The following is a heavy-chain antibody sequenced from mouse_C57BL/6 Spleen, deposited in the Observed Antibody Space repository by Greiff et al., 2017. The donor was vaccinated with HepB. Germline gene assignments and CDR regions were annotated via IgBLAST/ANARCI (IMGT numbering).Heavy chain of an antibody. V-gene: IGHV1-81*01. CDR2: IYPRSGNT. CDR3: ARRYYSNYGEGFDY. Sequence: QVQLQQSGAELARPGASVKLSCKASGYTFTSYGISWVKQRTGQGLEWIGEIYPRSGNTYYNEKFKGKATLTADKSSRTAYMDLRSLTSEDSAVYFCARRYYSNYGEGFDYWGQGTTLTVSS. J-gene: IGHJ2*01. D-gene: IGHD2-5*01. CDR1: GYTFTSYG.